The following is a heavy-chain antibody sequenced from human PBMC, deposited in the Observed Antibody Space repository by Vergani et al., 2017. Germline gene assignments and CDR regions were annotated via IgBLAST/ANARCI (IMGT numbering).Heavy chain of an antibody. Sequence: EVQLVESGGGLVKPGGSLRLSCAASGFTFSNAWMSWVRQAPGKGLEWVGRIKTKTDGGTTDYAAPVKGRFTISRDDSKNTLYLQMNSLKTEDTAVYYCTTDPIYDYIRVYWGQGTLVTVSS. CDR3: TTDPIYDYIRVY. V-gene: IGHV3-15*01. CDR1: GFTFSNAW. D-gene: IGHD3-16*01. J-gene: IGHJ4*02. CDR2: IKTKTDGGTT.